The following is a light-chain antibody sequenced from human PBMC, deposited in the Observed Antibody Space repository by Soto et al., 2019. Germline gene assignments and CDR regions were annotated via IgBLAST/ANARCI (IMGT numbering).Light chain of an antibody. CDR2: KAS. V-gene: IGKV1-5*03. CDR1: QSIGTW. J-gene: IGKJ4*02. Sequence: DIQMTQSPSTLSASVGDRVTITCRASQSIGTWLAWYRQKPGKAPKLLIYKASNLEGGVPSRFSGSGSGTEFTITIDSLQPDDFATYYCQQYNTYPLSFGGGTMVDIK. CDR3: QQYNTYPLS.